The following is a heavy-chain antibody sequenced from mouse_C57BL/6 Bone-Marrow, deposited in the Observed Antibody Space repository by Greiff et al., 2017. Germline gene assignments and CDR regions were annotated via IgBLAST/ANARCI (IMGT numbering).Heavy chain of an antibody. CDR3: ARSNGNYFYAMDD. Sequence: QVQLQQPGAELVKPGASVKLSCKASGYTFTSYWMHWVKQRPGQGLEWIGMIHPNSGSTNYNEKFKSKATLTVDKSSSTAYMQLSSLTSEDSAVYYCARSNGNYFYAMDDWGQGTSVTVSS. CDR1: GYTFTSYW. J-gene: IGHJ4*01. V-gene: IGHV1-64*01. CDR2: IHPNSGST. D-gene: IGHD2-1*01.